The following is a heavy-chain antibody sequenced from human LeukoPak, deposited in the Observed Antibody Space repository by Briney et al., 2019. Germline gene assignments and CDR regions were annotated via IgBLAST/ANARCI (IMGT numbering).Heavy chain of an antibody. Sequence: GESLRLSCAASGFTFSSYAMSWVRQAPGKGLEWVSAISGSGGSTYYADSVKGRFTISRDNSKNTLYLQMNSLRAEDTAVYSCAKDRSQLLEFDYWGQGTLVTVSS. CDR2: ISGSGGST. CDR3: AKDRSQLLEFDY. D-gene: IGHD2-2*01. CDR1: GFTFSSYA. J-gene: IGHJ4*02. V-gene: IGHV3-23*01.